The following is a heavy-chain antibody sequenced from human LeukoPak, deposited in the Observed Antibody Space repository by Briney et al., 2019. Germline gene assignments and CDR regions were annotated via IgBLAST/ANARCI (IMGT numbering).Heavy chain of an antibody. V-gene: IGHV1-69*13. CDR2: IIPIFGTA. D-gene: IGHD2-2*01. J-gene: IGHJ3*02. Sequence: SVKVSCKASGYTFTGYYMHWVRQAPGQGLEWMGGIIPIFGTANYAQKFQGRVTITADESTSTAYMELSSLRSEDTAVYYCATEGTRVVPAADIWGQGTMVTVSS. CDR3: ATEGTRVVPAADI. CDR1: GYTFTGYY.